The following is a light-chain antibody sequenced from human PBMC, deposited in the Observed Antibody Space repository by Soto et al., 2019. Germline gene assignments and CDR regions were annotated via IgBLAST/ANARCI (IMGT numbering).Light chain of an antibody. V-gene: IGKV1-39*01. CDR2: AAS. Sequence: DIPMTQSPSSLSASVGDRVTITCRASQSISSYLNWYQQKPGKAPKLLIYAASSLQSGVPSRFSGSGSGTDFTLTISSLQPEDFATYYCQQSYSNSTLTFGGGTKVEIK. CDR3: QQSYSNSTLT. CDR1: QSISSY. J-gene: IGKJ4*01.